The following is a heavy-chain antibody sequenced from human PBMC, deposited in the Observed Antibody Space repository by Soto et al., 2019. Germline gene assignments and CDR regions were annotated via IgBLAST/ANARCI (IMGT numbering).Heavy chain of an antibody. D-gene: IGHD6-13*01. CDR3: ARDLPYSWYPLYGMDV. Sequence: ASVKVSCKASGYTFTGYYMHWVRQAPGQGLEWMGWINPNSGGTNYAQKFQGWVTMTRDTSISTAYMELSRLRSDDTAVYYCARDLPYSWYPLYGMDVWGQGTTVTVSS. V-gene: IGHV1-2*04. J-gene: IGHJ6*02. CDR2: INPNSGGT. CDR1: GYTFTGYY.